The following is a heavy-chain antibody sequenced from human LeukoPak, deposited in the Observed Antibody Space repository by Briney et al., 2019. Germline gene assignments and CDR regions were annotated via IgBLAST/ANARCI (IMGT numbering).Heavy chain of an antibody. CDR2: ISGSGGST. CDR3: AKEGYYYDSSGYRY. V-gene: IGHV3-23*01. J-gene: IGHJ4*02. Sequence: GGSLRLSCAASGFTFSSYAMSWLRQAPGKGLEWVSAISGSGGSTYYADSVKGRFPISRDNSKNTLYLQMNSLRAEDTAVYYCAKEGYYYDSSGYRYWGQGTLVTVSS. CDR1: GFTFSSYA. D-gene: IGHD3-22*01.